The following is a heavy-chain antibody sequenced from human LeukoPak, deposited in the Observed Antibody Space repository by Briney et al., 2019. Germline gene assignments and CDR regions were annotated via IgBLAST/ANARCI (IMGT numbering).Heavy chain of an antibody. CDR2: AYYSGST. CDR1: VGSISNYY. Sequence: PSETLSLTCAVFVGSISNYYWSWLRQPPGKGLEWIGYAYYSGSTTYNPSLESRVTISVDTSKNQFSLKLTAVTAADTAVYYCARNSAVATSRSWFDPWGQGTLVTVSS. D-gene: IGHD6-19*01. CDR3: ARNSAVATSRSWFDP. V-gene: IGHV4-59*08. J-gene: IGHJ5*02.